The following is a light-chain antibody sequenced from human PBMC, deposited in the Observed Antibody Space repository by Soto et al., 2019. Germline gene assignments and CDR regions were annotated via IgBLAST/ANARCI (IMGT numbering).Light chain of an antibody. CDR2: DAS. CDR3: QQSYSTPPT. J-gene: IGKJ1*01. CDR1: QSINYW. V-gene: IGKV1-5*01. Sequence: DIQMTQSPSTLSASVGDRVTITCRASQSINYWLAWYQQKPGKAPNLLIYDASSLESGVPSRFSGSGSGTEFTLTISSLQPDDFATYYCQQSYSTPPTFGLGTKV.